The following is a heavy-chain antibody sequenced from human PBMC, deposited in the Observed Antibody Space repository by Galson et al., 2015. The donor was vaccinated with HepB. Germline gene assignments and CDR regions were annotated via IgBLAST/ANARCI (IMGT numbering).Heavy chain of an antibody. V-gene: IGHV4-4*02. Sequence: SETLSLTCAVSGDSISSSHWWNWVRQPPGKGLECIGEIYHTGNTNYNPYLKSRVTISVDKSKNQFSLKLSSVTAADTAVYYCARGYYGSGRLDYWGQGTLVTVSS. D-gene: IGHD3-10*01. CDR3: ARGYYGSGRLDY. CDR1: GDSISSSHW. J-gene: IGHJ4*02. CDR2: IYHTGNT.